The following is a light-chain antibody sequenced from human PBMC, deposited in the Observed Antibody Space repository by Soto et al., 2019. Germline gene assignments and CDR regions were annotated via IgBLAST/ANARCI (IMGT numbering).Light chain of an antibody. CDR1: QSISSS. CDR2: AAS. Sequence: DIQMTQSPSSQSASVGDRVTITCRASQSISSSLNWYQQKPGKAPKLLIFAASSLQSGVPSRFSGSGSGADFTLTISSLQPEDFATYYCQQNYSPRWTFGQGTKVEVK. J-gene: IGKJ1*01. CDR3: QQNYSPRWT. V-gene: IGKV1-39*01.